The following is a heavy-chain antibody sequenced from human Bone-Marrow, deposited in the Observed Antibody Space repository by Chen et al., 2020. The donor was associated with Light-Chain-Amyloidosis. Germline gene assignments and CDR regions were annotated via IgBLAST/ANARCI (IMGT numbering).Heavy chain of an antibody. V-gene: IGHV4-38-2*01. CDR2: TFYGGDT. J-gene: IGHJ6*03. D-gene: IGHD2-21*01. CDR1: GDSVTSRYF. Sequence: EESGPXXXXXPEALSPTCSVSGDSVTSRYFWGWVRHSPGKGLEWIGNTFYGGDTHYNPSLQSRVSISIDASKNQFSLRLTXXXXXXXXTYFCXRHGIQSAPYYYYMDVWGKGTTVTVSS. CDR3: XRHGIQSAPYYYYMDV.